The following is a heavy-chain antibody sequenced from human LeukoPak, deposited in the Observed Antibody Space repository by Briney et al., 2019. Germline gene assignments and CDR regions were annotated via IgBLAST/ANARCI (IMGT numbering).Heavy chain of an antibody. CDR1: GFTFEDFG. V-gene: IGHV3-20*04. CDR3: AKERYGSGGVFDY. CDR2: INWSGDSI. Sequence: GGSLRLSCAASGFTFEDFGMSWVRQVPGKGLECVSGINWSGDSIHYADSVKGRFTISRDNSKNTLYLQMNSLRAEDTAVYYCAKERYGSGGVFDYWGQGTLVTVSS. J-gene: IGHJ4*02. D-gene: IGHD3-10*01.